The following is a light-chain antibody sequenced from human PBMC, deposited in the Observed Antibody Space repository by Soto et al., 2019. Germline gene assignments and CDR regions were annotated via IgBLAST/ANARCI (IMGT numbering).Light chain of an antibody. CDR2: DVS. V-gene: IGLV2-14*01. Sequence: QSVLTQPASVSGSPGQSITISCTGTSSDVGGYNYVSWYQQHPGKAPKLMIYDVSNRPSGVSNRFSGSKSVNTASLTISGLQAEDEADYYCSSYTSSSTLYVVFGGGTKVTVL. J-gene: IGLJ2*01. CDR1: SSDVGGYNY. CDR3: SSYTSSSTLYVV.